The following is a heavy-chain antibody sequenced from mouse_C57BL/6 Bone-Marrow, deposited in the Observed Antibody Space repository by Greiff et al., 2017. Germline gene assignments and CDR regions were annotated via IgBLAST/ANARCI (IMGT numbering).Heavy chain of an antibody. CDR2: INPNNGGT. CDR3: ARYYDERGYYAMDY. CDR1: GYTFTDYY. J-gene: IGHJ4*01. Sequence: EVQLQQSGPELVKPGASVKISCKASGYTFTDYYMNWVMQSHGKSLEWIGDINPNNGGTSYNQKFKGKATLTVDKSSSTAYMELRSLTSEDSAVYYCARYYDERGYYAMDYWGQGTSVTVSS. V-gene: IGHV1-26*01. D-gene: IGHD2-4*01.